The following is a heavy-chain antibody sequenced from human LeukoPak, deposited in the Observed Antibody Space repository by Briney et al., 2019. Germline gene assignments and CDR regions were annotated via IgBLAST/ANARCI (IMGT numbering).Heavy chain of an antibody. V-gene: IGHV3-30*02. CDR3: ARVRGGDLDC. Sequence: GGSLRLSCAASGFTFSSYGMHWVRQAPGKGLEWVTFIRYDGSNKYYADSVKGRFTISRDNSKNTLYLQMNSLRAEDTAVYYCARVRGGDLDCWGQGTLVTVSS. CDR2: IRYDGSNK. CDR1: GFTFSSYG. D-gene: IGHD3-16*01. J-gene: IGHJ4*02.